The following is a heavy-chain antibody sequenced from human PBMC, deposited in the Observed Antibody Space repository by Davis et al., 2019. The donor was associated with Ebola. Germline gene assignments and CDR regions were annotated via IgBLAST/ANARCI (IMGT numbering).Heavy chain of an antibody. V-gene: IGHV1-69*02. J-gene: IGHJ5*02. Sequence: SVKVSCKASGGTSSSYTISWVRQAPGQGLEWMGRIIPILGIANYAQKFQGRVTITADKSTSTAYMELSSLRSDDTAVYFCARGVVVGANWFDPWGQGTLVTVSS. CDR1: GGTSSSYT. D-gene: IGHD2-15*01. CDR2: IIPILGIA. CDR3: ARGVVVGANWFDP.